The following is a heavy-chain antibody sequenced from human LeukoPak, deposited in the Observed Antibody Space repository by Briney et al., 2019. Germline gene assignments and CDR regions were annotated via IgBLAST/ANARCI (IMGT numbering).Heavy chain of an antibody. CDR2: ISGSGGST. D-gene: IGHD6-19*01. CDR3: AKDHSQWLVLDYYYGMDV. Sequence: GGSLRLSCAASGFTFSSYAMSWVRQAPGKGLEWVSAISGSGGSTYYADSVKGRFTISRDNSKNTLYLQMNSLRAEDTAVYYCAKDHSQWLVLDYYYGMDVWGQGTTVTVSS. CDR1: GFTFSSYA. V-gene: IGHV3-23*01. J-gene: IGHJ6*02.